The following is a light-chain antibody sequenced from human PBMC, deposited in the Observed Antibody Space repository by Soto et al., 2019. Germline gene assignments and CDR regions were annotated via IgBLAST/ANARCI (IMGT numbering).Light chain of an antibody. V-gene: IGLV1-40*01. CDR1: SSNIGAGYD. CDR2: GKN. J-gene: IGLJ2*01. Sequence: QAVVTQPPSVSGAPGQRVTISCTGSSSNIGAGYDVHWYQQLPGTAPKLLIYGKNNRPSGVPDRFSGSKSGTSASLAITGLQAEDEADYYCQSYDSRLSGSVFGGGTKVTVL. CDR3: QSYDSRLSGSV.